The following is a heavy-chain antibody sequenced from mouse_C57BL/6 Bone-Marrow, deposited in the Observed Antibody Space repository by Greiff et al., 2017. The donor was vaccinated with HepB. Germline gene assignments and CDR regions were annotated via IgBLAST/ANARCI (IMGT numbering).Heavy chain of an antibody. Sequence: VQLQESGAELARPGASVKLSCKASGYTFTSYGISWVKQRTGQGLEWIGEIYPRSGNTYYNEKFKGKATLTADKSSSTAYMELRSLTSEDSAVYFCARPKELTGFFAYWGQGTLVTVSA. CDR3: ARPKELTGFFAY. V-gene: IGHV1-81*01. CDR2: IYPRSGNT. CDR1: GYTFTSYG. J-gene: IGHJ3*01. D-gene: IGHD4-1*01.